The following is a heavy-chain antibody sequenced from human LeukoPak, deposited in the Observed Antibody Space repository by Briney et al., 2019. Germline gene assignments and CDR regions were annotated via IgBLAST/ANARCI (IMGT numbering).Heavy chain of an antibody. CDR2: VNSDGSRT. CDR1: GNYW. D-gene: IGHD2-2*01. V-gene: IGHV3-74*01. Sequence: GGSLRLSCAASGNYWMHWVRQAPGKGLVWVSHVNSDGSRTSHADSVKGRFTISKDNAKNTVYLQMNNLRTEDTAVYYCVSFYETNWGRGTLVTVSS. CDR3: VSFYETN. J-gene: IGHJ4*02.